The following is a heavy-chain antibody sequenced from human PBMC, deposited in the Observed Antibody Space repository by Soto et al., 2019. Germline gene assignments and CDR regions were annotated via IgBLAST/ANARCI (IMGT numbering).Heavy chain of an antibody. Sequence: QVQLVQSGAEVKKPGASVKVSCKASGYTFTNYSISWVRQPPGQGLEWMGWISANNGNTNYKQKIEGRVTMTTATSTSTAYMELRSLRSGVRVVDYGAGGRGSSAFDSWGRGTLVTVSS. CDR3: AGGRGSSAFDS. J-gene: IGHJ4*02. V-gene: IGHV1-18*01. CDR2: ISANNGNT. D-gene: IGHD1-26*01. CDR1: GYTFTNYS.